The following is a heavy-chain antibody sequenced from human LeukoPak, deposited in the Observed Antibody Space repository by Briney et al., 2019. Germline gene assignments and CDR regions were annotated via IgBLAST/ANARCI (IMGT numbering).Heavy chain of an antibody. V-gene: IGHV3-30*04. D-gene: IGHD1-26*01. CDR1: GFTFSSYA. CDR3: ARDLWARSGSYPGSTDY. J-gene: IGHJ4*02. Sequence: GGSLRLSCAASGFTFSSYAMHWVRQAPGKGLEWVAVISYDGSNKYYADSVKGRSTISRDNSKNTLYLQMNSLRAEDTAVYYCARDLWARSGSYPGSTDYWGQGTLVTVSS. CDR2: ISYDGSNK.